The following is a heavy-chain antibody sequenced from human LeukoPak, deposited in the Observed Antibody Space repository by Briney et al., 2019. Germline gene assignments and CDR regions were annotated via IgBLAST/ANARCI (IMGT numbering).Heavy chain of an antibody. CDR2: IKEDGSER. J-gene: IGHJ4*02. CDR1: GFTFSSYA. CDR3: ARDSCSGGSCYFDY. V-gene: IGHV3-7*01. D-gene: IGHD2-15*01. Sequence: GGSLRLSCAASGFTFSSYAMSWVRQTPGKGLEWVASIKEDGSERQYVDSVKGRFSISRDNTKGSLFLQLNSLRAEDTAVYYCARDSCSGGSCYFDYWGQGTLVTVSS.